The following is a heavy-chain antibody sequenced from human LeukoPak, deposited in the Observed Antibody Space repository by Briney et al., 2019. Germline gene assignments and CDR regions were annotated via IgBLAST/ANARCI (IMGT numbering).Heavy chain of an antibody. CDR3: ARPVVASLYYYGMDV. CDR2: ISSSSSYI. Sequence: GSLRLSCAASGFTFSSYSMHWVRQAPGKGLEWVSSISSSSSYIYYADSVKGRFTISRDNAKNSLYLQMNSLRAEDTAVYYCARPVVASLYYYGMDVWGQGTTVTVSS. D-gene: IGHD2-15*01. CDR1: GFTFSSYS. V-gene: IGHV3-21*01. J-gene: IGHJ6*02.